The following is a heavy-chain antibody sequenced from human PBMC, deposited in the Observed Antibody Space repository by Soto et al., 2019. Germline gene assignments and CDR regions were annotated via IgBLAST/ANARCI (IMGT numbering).Heavy chain of an antibody. D-gene: IGHD3-3*01. CDR3: ARDRGHYDFSTGYAYYYYGVDV. Sequence: QVHLQESGPGLVKPSQTLTLTCTVSGGSINTGGYYWRWIRQHPGKGLEWIGYVHYSGSTYYNPSLKSRVTLSVDTSKNQFSLEPASVTAADTAVYYCARDRGHYDFSTGYAYYYYGVDVWGQGTTVTVSS. J-gene: IGHJ6*02. V-gene: IGHV4-31*03. CDR2: VHYSGST. CDR1: GGSINTGGYY.